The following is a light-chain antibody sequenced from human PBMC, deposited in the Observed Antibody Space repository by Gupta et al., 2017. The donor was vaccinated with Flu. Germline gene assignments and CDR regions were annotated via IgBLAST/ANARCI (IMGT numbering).Light chain of an antibody. V-gene: IGKV2-28*01. CDR1: QSLLYDNGKNY. Sequence: ISCRSSQSLLYDNGKNYFDWYLQKPGQSPQLLIYLGSNRASGVPDRFSGSGSGTDFTLKISRVEAEDVGVYYCMQALQTPPTFGQGTKVEIK. CDR3: MQALQTPPT. CDR2: LGS. J-gene: IGKJ1*01.